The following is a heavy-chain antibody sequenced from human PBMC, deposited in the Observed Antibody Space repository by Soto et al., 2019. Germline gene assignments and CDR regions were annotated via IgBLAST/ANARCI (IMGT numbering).Heavy chain of an antibody. CDR2: VNHGGST. D-gene: IGHD3-10*01. J-gene: IGHJ6*02. Sequence: QVQLQQWGAGLLKPSETLSLTCGVYGGSFSGYYWSWIRQPPGKGLEWIGEVNHGGSTNYNPSLKSRVTISVDTSKNQFSLKLSSVTAADTALYYCARKYLPYYGSGSPYGMDVWGQGTTVTVSS. V-gene: IGHV4-34*01. CDR3: ARKYLPYYGSGSPYGMDV. CDR1: GGSFSGYY.